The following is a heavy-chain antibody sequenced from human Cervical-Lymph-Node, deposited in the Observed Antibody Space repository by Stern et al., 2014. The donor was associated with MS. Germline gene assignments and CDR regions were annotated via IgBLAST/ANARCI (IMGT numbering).Heavy chain of an antibody. Sequence: VQLVESGPEVKKPGASVRVPCKASGYTFTMFGLSWVRQAPGQVLEWMGWISLYTSNTNFAEKFQGRVTLTTDTSTDTAYMELRNLKSDDTAVYYCARVDYYESSGFFMYWGQGTLVTVSS. J-gene: IGHJ4*02. CDR3: ARVDYYESSGFFMY. CDR2: ISLYTSNT. D-gene: IGHD3-22*01. CDR1: GYTFTMFG. V-gene: IGHV1-18*01.